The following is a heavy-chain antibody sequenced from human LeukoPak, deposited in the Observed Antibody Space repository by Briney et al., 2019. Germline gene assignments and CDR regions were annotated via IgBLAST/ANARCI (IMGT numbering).Heavy chain of an antibody. V-gene: IGHV4-31*03. J-gene: IGHJ4*02. CDR3: ARDRYSGSFLDY. CDR1: GVSVSSGSYF. D-gene: IGHD1-26*01. CDR2: TYYSGST. Sequence: SETLSLTCTVSGVSVSSGSYFWSWIRQHPGKGLEWIGYTYYSGSTYYNPSLKSRVTISVDTSKNQFSLKLSSVTAADTAVYYRARDRYSGSFLDYWGQGTLVTVSS.